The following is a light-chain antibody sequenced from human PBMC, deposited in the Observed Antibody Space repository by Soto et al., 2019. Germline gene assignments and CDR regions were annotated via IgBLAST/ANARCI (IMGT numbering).Light chain of an antibody. V-gene: IGLV2-11*01. CDR1: SSDVGTYDF. Sequence: QSALTQPRSVSGSPGQSVTISCTGTSSDVGTYDFVSWYQQHPGKAPRLMIFDVSERPSGVPDRFSGSKSGNTASLTISGLQAEDEADYYCCLYAVTFYVFWTGTKLTVL. CDR3: CLYAVTFYV. J-gene: IGLJ1*01. CDR2: DVS.